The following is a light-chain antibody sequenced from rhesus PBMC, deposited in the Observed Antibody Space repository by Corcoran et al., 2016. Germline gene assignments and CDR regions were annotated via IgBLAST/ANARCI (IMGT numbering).Light chain of an antibody. J-gene: IGKJ4*01. Sequence: DIQMTQSPSSVSAFVGDRVTISCRASQDIHRYLAWYQQRPGKAPNLLIYHATTLQGGVPSRFSGSGSGTEFTLTISSLLPEDSATYYCQQYNDLVTFGGGTKVEI. CDR1: QDIHRY. CDR3: QQYNDLVT. CDR2: HAT. V-gene: IGKV1-25*01.